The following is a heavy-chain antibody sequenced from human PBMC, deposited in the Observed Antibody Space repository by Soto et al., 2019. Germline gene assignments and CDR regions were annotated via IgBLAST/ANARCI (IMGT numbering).Heavy chain of an antibody. CDR3: ARQGGEYNTMSDY. V-gene: IGHV5-51*01. CDR2: IYPGDSDA. J-gene: IGHJ4*02. CDR1: GYTFSKYC. D-gene: IGHD3-10*01. Sequence: PVESRRISCKCSGYTFSKYCIGWVRQTPGKGLEWMGMIYPGDSDARYSPSFEGQVTFSVDKSINTAYLQWNSLKASDTAMYYCARQGGEYNTMSDYWGQGTLVTVSS.